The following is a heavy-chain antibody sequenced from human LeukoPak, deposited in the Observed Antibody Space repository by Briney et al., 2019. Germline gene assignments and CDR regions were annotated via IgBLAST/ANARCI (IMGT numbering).Heavy chain of an antibody. CDR1: GFTFSSYG. D-gene: IGHD6-19*01. J-gene: IGHJ4*02. CDR3: AKDLWRSPLTPVAGHDY. Sequence: GGSLRLSCAASGFTFSSYGMHWVRQAPGKGLEWVAVISYDGSNKYYADSVKGRFTISRDNSKNTLYLQMNSLRAEDTAVYYCAKDLWRSPLTPVAGHDYWGQGTLVTVSS. CDR2: ISYDGSNK. V-gene: IGHV3-30*18.